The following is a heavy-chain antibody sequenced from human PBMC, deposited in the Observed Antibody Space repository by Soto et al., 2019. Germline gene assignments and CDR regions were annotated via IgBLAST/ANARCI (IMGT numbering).Heavy chain of an antibody. J-gene: IGHJ4*02. D-gene: IGHD2-15*01. CDR2: INPSGGTT. CDR1: GYTFTRYN. Sequence: RASVKVSCKASGYTFTRYNVHWVRQAPGQGLEWMAIINPSGGTTYYVQKFEGRVTLTTDTSTSTVYMELSSLRSDDTAVYYCARVRGGGSEYFFDYWGQGTLVTV. V-gene: IGHV1-46*01. CDR3: ARVRGGGSEYFFDY.